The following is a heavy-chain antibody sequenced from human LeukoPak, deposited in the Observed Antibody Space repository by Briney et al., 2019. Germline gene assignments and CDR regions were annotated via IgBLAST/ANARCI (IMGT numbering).Heavy chain of an antibody. Sequence: KPGGSLRLSCAASGFTVSSNYMSWVRQAPGKVLEWVSCISSSGSTIYYADSVKGRFTISRDNAKNSLYLQMNSLRAEDTAVYYCAILPGRELPGVGYYYYMDVWGKGTTVTVSS. CDR1: GFTVSSNY. CDR2: ISSSGSTI. D-gene: IGHD1-26*01. V-gene: IGHV3-11*04. J-gene: IGHJ6*03. CDR3: AILPGRELPGVGYYYYMDV.